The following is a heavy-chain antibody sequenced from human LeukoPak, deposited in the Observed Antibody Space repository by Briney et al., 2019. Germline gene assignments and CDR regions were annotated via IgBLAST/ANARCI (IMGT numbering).Heavy chain of an antibody. CDR1: GGSISSGDYY. CDR2: IYYSGST. CDR3: ARGGFGVVIIGNHFDH. V-gene: IGHV4-30-4*08. D-gene: IGHD3-3*01. Sequence: KTSETLSLTCTVSGGSISSGDYYWSWIRQPPGKGLEWIGYIYYSGSTYYNPSLKSRVTTSVDTSKNQFSLKLSSVTAADTAVYYCARGGFGVVIIGNHFDHWGQGTLVTVSS. J-gene: IGHJ4*02.